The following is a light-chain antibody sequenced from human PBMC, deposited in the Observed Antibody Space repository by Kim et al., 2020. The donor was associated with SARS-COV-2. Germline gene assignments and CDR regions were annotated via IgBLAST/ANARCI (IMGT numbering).Light chain of an antibody. CDR3: QQSYSNPPT. CDR2: AAS. V-gene: IGKV1-39*01. Sequence: DIQMTQSPSSLSASVGDRITITCRASQSISTFLHWYQQKPGKAPKLLIYAASSLQSGVPSRFSGSVSGADFTLTISSLQPDDFATYYCQQSYSNPPTFGGGTKVDIK. CDR1: QSISTF. J-gene: IGKJ4*01.